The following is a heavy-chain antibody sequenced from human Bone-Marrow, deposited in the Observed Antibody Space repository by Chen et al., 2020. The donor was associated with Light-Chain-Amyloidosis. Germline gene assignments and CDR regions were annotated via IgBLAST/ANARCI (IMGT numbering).Heavy chain of an antibody. D-gene: IGHD6-13*01. CDR1: GFSVSSIY. CDR3: TRGSRAAGGWSSGYFDY. J-gene: IGHJ4*03. Sequence: DVQLVETGGGLIQPGGSLRLSCAASGFSVSSIYMNWVRQAPGKGPERGAVISNAADCSTHYAESVRGRFVFSSNNSKNMVFLQMNSLRAEDTSRYHCTRGSRAAGGWSSGYFDYWGQVTLVTVSS. V-gene: IGHV3-53*02. CDR2: ISNAADCST.